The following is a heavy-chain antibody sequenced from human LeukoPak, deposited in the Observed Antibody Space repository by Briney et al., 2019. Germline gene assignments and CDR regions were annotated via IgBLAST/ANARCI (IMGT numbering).Heavy chain of an antibody. CDR3: ARGMLWFGELYAFDI. Sequence: GGSLRLSCAASGFTFSSYWMSWVRQAPGKGLEWVANIKQDGSEKYYVDSVKGRFTISRDNAKNSLYLQMNSLRAEDTAVYYCARGMLWFGELYAFDIWGQGTMVTVSS. CDR1: GFTFSSYW. J-gene: IGHJ3*02. CDR2: IKQDGSEK. V-gene: IGHV3-7*01. D-gene: IGHD3-10*01.